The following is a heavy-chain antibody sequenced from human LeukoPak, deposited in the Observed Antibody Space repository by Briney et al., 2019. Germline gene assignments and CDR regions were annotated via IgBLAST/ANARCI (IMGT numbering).Heavy chain of an antibody. V-gene: IGHV1-46*01. J-gene: IGHJ4*02. CDR1: GYTFTSCY. CDR3: ARDRYYYDSSGDNHFDY. CDR2: INPSGGST. Sequence: ASVKVSCKASGYTFTSCYMHWVRQAPGQGLEWMGIINPSGGSTSYAQKFQGRVTMTRDMSTSTVYMELSSLRSEDTAVYYCARDRYYYDSSGDNHFDYWGQGTLVTVSS. D-gene: IGHD3-22*01.